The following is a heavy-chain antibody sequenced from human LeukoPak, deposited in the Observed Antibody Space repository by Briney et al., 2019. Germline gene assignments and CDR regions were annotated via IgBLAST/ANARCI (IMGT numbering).Heavy chain of an antibody. CDR2: IKQDGSEK. D-gene: IGHD6-13*01. CDR3: ARNRGAYIAAAGPDY. CDR1: GFTFSTYW. Sequence: GGSLRLSCAATGFTFSTYWMSWVRQAPGKGLEWVANIKQDGSEKYYVDSAKGRFTISRDNAKNSLYLQMNSLRAEDTAVYYCARNRGAYIAAAGPDYWGQGTLVTVSS. J-gene: IGHJ4*02. V-gene: IGHV3-7*01.